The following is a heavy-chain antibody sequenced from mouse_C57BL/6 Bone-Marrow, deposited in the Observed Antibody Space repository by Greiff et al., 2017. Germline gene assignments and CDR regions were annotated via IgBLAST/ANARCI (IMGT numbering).Heavy chain of an antibody. CDR1: GFSLTSYG. V-gene: IGHV2-2*01. Sequence: QVQLKESGPGLVQPSQSLSITCTVSGFSLTSYGVHWVRQSPGKGLEWLGVIWSGGSTDYNAAFISRLSISKDNSKSQVFFKMNSLQADDTAIYYCARNLGDGYYLYAMDYWGQGTSVTVSS. CDR3: ARNLGDGYYLYAMDY. CDR2: IWSGGST. J-gene: IGHJ4*01. D-gene: IGHD2-3*01.